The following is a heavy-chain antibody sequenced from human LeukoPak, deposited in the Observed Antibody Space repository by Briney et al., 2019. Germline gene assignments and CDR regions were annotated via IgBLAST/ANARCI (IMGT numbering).Heavy chain of an antibody. D-gene: IGHD4-17*01. CDR1: GGSISSSSYY. J-gene: IGHJ4*02. V-gene: IGHV4-39*07. CDR3: ARSADDYGDYKLILFDY. CDR2: IYYSGST. Sequence: SETLSLTCTVSGGSISSSSYYWGWIRQPPGKGLEWIGSIYYSGSTYYNPSLKSRVTISVDTSKNQFSLKLSSVTAADTAVYYCARSADDYGDYKLILFDYWGQGTLVTVSS.